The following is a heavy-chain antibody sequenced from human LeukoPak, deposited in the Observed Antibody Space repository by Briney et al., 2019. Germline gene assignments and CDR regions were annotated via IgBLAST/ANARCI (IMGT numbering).Heavy chain of an antibody. CDR3: ARDRTIFGVVPPGY. Sequence: GASVKVSCKASGYTFTGYGISWVRQAPGQGLEWMGWISAYNGNTNYAQKLQGRVTMTTDTSTSTAYMELRSLRSDDTAVYYCARDRTIFGVVPPGYWGQGTLVTVSS. CDR1: GYTFTGYG. D-gene: IGHD3-3*01. CDR2: ISAYNGNT. V-gene: IGHV1-18*01. J-gene: IGHJ4*02.